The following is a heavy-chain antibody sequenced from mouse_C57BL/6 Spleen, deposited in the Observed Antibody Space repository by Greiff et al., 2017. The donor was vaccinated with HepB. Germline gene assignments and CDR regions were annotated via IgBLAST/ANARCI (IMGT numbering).Heavy chain of an antibody. V-gene: IGHV5-17*01. Sequence: EVMLVESGGGLVKPGGSLKLSCAASGFTFSDYGMHWVRQAPEKGLEWVAYISSGSSTIYYADTVKGRFTISRDNAKNTLFLQMTSLRSEDTAMYFCARRDYYGFAYWGQRTLVTVSA. CDR3: ARRDYYGFAY. CDR1: GFTFSDYG. J-gene: IGHJ3*01. CDR2: ISSGSSTI. D-gene: IGHD1-1*01.